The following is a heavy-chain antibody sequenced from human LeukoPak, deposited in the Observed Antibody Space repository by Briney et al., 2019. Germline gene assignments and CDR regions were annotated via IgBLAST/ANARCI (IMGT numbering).Heavy chain of an antibody. CDR2: IFPGDSDA. D-gene: IGHD4-17*01. V-gene: IGHV5-51*01. CDR3: VRAPSLSTVTTYDAFDI. J-gene: IGHJ3*02. Sequence: GGSLKISCKGSGYRFSNAWIGWVRQMPGKGLEWMGYIFPGDSDATYSPSFQGQVTISADRSVNTAYLQWSSLKASDTAMYFCVRAPSLSTVTTYDAFDIWGQGTMVTVSS. CDR1: GYRFSNAW.